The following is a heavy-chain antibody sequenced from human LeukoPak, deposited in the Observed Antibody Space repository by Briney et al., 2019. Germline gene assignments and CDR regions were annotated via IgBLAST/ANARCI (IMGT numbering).Heavy chain of an antibody. CDR3: AREGLELGLDY. D-gene: IGHD1-7*01. V-gene: IGHV3-21*01. CDR2: ISSSSSYI. Sequence: GGSLRLSCAASGFTFSSYSMNWVRQAPGKGLEWVSSISSSSSYIYYADSMKGRFTISRDNAKNSLYLQMNSLRAEDTAVYYCAREGLELGLDYWGQGTLVTVSS. CDR1: GFTFSSYS. J-gene: IGHJ4*02.